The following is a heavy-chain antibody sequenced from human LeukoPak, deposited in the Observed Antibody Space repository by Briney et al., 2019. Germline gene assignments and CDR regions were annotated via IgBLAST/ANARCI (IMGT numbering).Heavy chain of an antibody. J-gene: IGHJ3*02. CDR3: AREVGEAFDI. V-gene: IGHV3-21*01. CDR2: ISSSSSHI. D-gene: IGHD3-10*01. Sequence: GGSLRLSCAGSGFTFSSYAMTWVRQAPGKGLEWVSSISSSSSHIYYADSVKGRFTIPRDNPKNSLYLQMNSLTAEDTAVYYCAREVGEAFDIWGQGTMVTVSS. CDR1: GFTFSSYA.